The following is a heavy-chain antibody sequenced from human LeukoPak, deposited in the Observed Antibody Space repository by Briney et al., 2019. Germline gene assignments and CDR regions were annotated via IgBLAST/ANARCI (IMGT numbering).Heavy chain of an antibody. J-gene: IGHJ3*02. CDR2: INPNTGDT. V-gene: IGHV1-2*02. CDR3: ARFDLDDALDI. Sequence: GASVKVSCKASGYIFTGYYMHWVRQAPGQGLEWMGRINPNTGDTNYAQKFQGRVTMTRDTSIGTAYMELRRLRSGDTAVYYCARFDLDDALDIWGQGTMVTVSS. CDR1: GYIFTGYY.